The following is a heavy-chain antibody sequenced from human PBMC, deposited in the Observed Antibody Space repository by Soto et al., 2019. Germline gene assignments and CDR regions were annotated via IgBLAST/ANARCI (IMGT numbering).Heavy chain of an antibody. Sequence: ASVKVSCKASGYTFTSYGISWVRQAPGQGLEWMGWISAYNGNTNYAQKLRGRVTMTTDTSTSTAYMELRSLRSDDTAVYYCTRTKTWIQLCDYWGQGTLVTVSS. V-gene: IGHV1-18*01. J-gene: IGHJ4*02. D-gene: IGHD5-18*01. CDR2: ISAYNGNT. CDR3: TRTKTWIQLCDY. CDR1: GYTFTSYG.